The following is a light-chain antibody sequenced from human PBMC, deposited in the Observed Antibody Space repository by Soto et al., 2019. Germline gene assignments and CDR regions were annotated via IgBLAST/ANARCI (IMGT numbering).Light chain of an antibody. CDR1: SSDVGGYNY. Sequence: QSALTQPASVSGSPGQSITISCTGTSSDVGGYNYVSWYQQHPGKAPKLMIYDVSNRPSGVSNRFSGSKSGNTASLTISGLQAEDEADYYCSSYTSSSTRVVFGGGNQLTVL. CDR2: DVS. J-gene: IGLJ2*01. V-gene: IGLV2-14*01. CDR3: SSYTSSSTRVV.